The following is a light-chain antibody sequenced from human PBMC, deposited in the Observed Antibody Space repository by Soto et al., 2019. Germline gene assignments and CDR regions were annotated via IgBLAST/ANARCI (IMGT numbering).Light chain of an antibody. V-gene: IGKV1-5*01. CDR2: DAS. CDR1: QSISRW. J-gene: IGKJ4*01. CDR3: RVPGSLLWT. Sequence: ASQSISRWLAWYQQKPGKAPKLLIYDASSLQSGVPSRFSGSGSGTDFTLAFSLVQAEDSASYYCRVPGSLLWTFGGGTRLDIK.